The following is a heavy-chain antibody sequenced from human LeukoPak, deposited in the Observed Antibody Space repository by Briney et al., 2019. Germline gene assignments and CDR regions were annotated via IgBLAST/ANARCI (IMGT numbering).Heavy chain of an antibody. CDR3: ARGLRILWFGEFAY. CDR2: MNPNSGNT. V-gene: IGHV1-8*01. J-gene: IGHJ4*02. D-gene: IGHD3-10*01. Sequence: ASVKVSCKASGFTFTSYDINWVRQATGQGLEWMGWMNPNSGNTAYAQKFQGRVTMTRNTSISTAYMELSSLRSEDTAMYYCARGLRILWFGEFAYRGQGTPVTVSS. CDR1: GFTFTSYD.